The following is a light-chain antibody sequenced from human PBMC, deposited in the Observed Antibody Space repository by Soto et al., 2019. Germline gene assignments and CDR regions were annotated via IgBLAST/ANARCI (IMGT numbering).Light chain of an antibody. CDR1: QGISSY. Sequence: AIRMTQSPSSFSASTGDRVTITCRASQGISSYLAWYQQKPGKAPKLLIYAASTLQSGVPSRFSCSGSGTDFTLTISCLQSEDFATYYCQQYYSYPYTFGHGTPLEIK. CDR2: AAS. J-gene: IGKJ2*01. CDR3: QQYYSYPYT. V-gene: IGKV1-8*01.